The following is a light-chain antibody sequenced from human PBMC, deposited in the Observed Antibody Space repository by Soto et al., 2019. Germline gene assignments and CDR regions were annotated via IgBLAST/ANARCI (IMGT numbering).Light chain of an antibody. CDR3: QQYNNRPRT. J-gene: IGKJ1*01. Sequence: EIALTQSPGTLSLSPGERAILSCRASQNIGRNLAWYQQKPGQAPRLLIHSASTRATGIPATFSGSGSGTEFTLTVSSLQSEDFAVYYCQQYNNRPRTFGQGTKVDIK. CDR1: QNIGRN. CDR2: SAS. V-gene: IGKV3-15*01.